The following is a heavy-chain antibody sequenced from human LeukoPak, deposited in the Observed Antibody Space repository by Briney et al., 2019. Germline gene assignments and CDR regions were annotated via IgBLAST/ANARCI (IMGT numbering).Heavy chain of an antibody. CDR1: GFSFNNAW. CDR3: AVYYYDSRGYLFDY. V-gene: IGHV4-4*08. Sequence: GSLRLSCAASGFSFNNAWMNWVRQAPGKGLEWIGRIYASGSTNYNPSLKSRVTISVDTSKNQFSLKLSSVTAADTAVYYCAVYYYDSRGYLFDYWGQGTLVTVSS. D-gene: IGHD3-22*01. J-gene: IGHJ4*02. CDR2: IYASGST.